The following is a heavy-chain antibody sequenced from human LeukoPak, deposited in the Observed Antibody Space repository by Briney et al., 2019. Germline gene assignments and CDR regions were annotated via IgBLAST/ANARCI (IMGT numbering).Heavy chain of an antibody. CDR3: ARAQTYGDSRLLLDY. Sequence: GGSLRLSCAATGFTFGNYGMSWVRQATGKGLEWVSGINWNGGSTGYADSVEGRFTISRDNAKNSQYLQMNSLRVEDTAYYCARAQTYGDSRLLLDYWGQGTLVTVSS. D-gene: IGHD2-21*02. V-gene: IGHV3-20*04. J-gene: IGHJ4*02. CDR1: GFTFGNYG. CDR2: INWNGGST.